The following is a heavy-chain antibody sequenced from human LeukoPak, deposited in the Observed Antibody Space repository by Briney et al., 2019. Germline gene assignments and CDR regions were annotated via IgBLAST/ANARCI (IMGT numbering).Heavy chain of an antibody. CDR1: GFSFSSYA. CDR2: IGGSGGST. CDR3: AKDFGNCINGVCYGTPFDY. V-gene: IGHV3-23*01. Sequence: PGGSLRLSCAASGFSFSSYAMSWVRQAAGKGLEWVSGIGGSGGSTYYADSVKGRFTISRDNSKNTLYLQMNSLRAEDTAVYYCAKDFGNCINGVCYGTPFDYWGQETLVTVSS. D-gene: IGHD2-8*01. J-gene: IGHJ4*02.